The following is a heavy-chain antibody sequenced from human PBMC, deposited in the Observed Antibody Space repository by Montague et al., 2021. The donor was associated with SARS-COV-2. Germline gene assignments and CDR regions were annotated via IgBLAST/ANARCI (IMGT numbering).Heavy chain of an antibody. J-gene: IGHJ3*02. CDR2: FYSVGST. Sequence: SETLSLTCTVSGASVGSSDWGWIRQSPGKGLEWIGYFYSVGSTDYNPSLKSRATILRDKSKNQFSLQVRSVTAADTAVYYCARETMTANAFDIWGQGTMVTVSS. CDR3: ARETMTANAFDI. V-gene: IGHV4-59*02. CDR1: GASVGSSD. D-gene: IGHD5-18*01.